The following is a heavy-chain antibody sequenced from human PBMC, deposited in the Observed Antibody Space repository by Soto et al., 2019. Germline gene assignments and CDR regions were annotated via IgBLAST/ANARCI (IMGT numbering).Heavy chain of an antibody. CDR3: AKVIVVIAAAGDYFDH. Sequence: EVQLLESGGGLVHPGGSLRLSCAASGFTFTNYAMSWVRQAPGKGLEWVSVTSGRGGSTYYADSVKGRFTISRDNSKSPLYLQMDSLRAEDTAVYYCAKVIVVIAAAGDYFDHWGQGTLVTVAS. V-gene: IGHV3-23*01. CDR1: GFTFTNYA. J-gene: IGHJ4*02. CDR2: TSGRGGST. D-gene: IGHD2-21*01.